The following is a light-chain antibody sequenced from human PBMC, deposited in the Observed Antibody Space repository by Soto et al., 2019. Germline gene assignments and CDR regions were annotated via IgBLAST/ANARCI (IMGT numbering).Light chain of an antibody. J-gene: IGKJ1*01. CDR1: QSISSW. Sequence: DIQMTQSPATLSASVGDRVTITCRASQSISSWLAWYQQKPGKAPKLLIYKASSLESGVPSRFSGSGSGTEFTLTISSLKPDDFATYYCQEYQSYSRRFGQGTKVDIK. V-gene: IGKV1-5*03. CDR3: QEYQSYSRR. CDR2: KAS.